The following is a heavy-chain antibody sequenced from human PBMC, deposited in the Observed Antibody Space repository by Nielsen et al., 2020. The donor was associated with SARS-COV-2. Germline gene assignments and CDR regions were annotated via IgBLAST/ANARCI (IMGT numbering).Heavy chain of an antibody. V-gene: IGHV3-30*03. CDR3: AREYIDYDSSGYYENGFDY. J-gene: IGHJ4*02. Sequence: GGSLRLSCAASGFTFSSYGMHWVRQAPGKGLEWVAVISYDGSNKYYADSVKGRFTISRDNSKNTLYLQMNSLRAEDTAVYYCAREYIDYDSSGYYENGFDYWGQGTLVTVSS. D-gene: IGHD3-22*01. CDR1: GFTFSSYG. CDR2: ISYDGSNK.